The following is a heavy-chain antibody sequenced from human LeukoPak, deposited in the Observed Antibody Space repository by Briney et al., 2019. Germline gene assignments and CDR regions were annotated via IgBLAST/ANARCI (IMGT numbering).Heavy chain of an antibody. CDR3: ARDGGSYSRAFDI. D-gene: IGHD1-26*01. CDR2: IYYSGST. CDR1: GGSISSSSYY. Sequence: SETLSLTCTVSGGSISSSSYYWGWIRQPPGKGLEWIGSIYYSGSTYYNPSLKSRVTISVDTSKNQFSLKLSSVTAADTAVYYCARDGGSYSRAFDIWDQGTMVTVSS. J-gene: IGHJ3*02. V-gene: IGHV4-39*07.